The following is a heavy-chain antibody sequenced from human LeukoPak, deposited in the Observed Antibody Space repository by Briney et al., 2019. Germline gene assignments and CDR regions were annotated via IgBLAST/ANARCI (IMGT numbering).Heavy chain of an antibody. D-gene: IGHD5/OR15-5a*01. CDR1: SSSISGDYF. J-gene: IGHJ4*01. CDR2: FHHSGNT. V-gene: IGHV4-38-2*02. Sequence: ASETLSLTCSVSSSSISGDYFWTWIRQSPGKGLEWIVTFHHSGNTYYNPSLKSRVTILSDASKSHFCLNLRSVTAADTAVYYCASATHLSVLGDYWGHGTLVTVSS. CDR3: ASATHLSVLGDY.